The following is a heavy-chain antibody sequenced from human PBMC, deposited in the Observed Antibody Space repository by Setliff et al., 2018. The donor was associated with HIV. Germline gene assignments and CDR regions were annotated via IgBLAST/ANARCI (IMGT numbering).Heavy chain of an antibody. Sequence: NPSETLSLTCAVYGGSFSGYYWSWIRQSPEKRLEWIGEINHSGSTNYNPSLKSRVIMAVDTSKNQFSLKLSSVTAAEPAVYYCARTRGYCSGTNCYALRGPVYWGPGTLVTVSS. V-gene: IGHV4-34*01. J-gene: IGHJ4*01. CDR2: INHSGST. CDR1: GGSFSGYY. D-gene: IGHD2-2*01. CDR3: ARTRGYCSGTNCYALRGPVY.